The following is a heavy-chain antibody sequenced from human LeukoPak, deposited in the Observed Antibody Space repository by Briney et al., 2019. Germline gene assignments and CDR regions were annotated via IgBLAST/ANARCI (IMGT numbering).Heavy chain of an antibody. CDR2: IYSGDSET. J-gene: IGHJ6*02. CDR3: ARGTSHSSSWAFYYYGMDV. V-gene: IGHV5-51*01. CDR1: GDGFSSYW. Sequence: GVSLQSSSQGSGDGFSSYWIGWVRQVPGKGLGWMGIIYSGDSETRYSPYFQGQVTISADKSLSTAYLQRSSLKASDTAMYYCARGTSHSSSWAFYYYGMDVWGQGTTVTVSS. D-gene: IGHD6-13*01.